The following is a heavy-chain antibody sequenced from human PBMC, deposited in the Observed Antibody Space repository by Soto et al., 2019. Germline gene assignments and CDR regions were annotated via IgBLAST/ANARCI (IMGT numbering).Heavy chain of an antibody. J-gene: IGHJ4*02. CDR3: ARIGGYHGPLDY. D-gene: IGHD6-25*01. CDR1: GVSISSYF. CDR2: TYHRGST. V-gene: IGHV4-59*01. Sequence: ETLSLTCAVSGVSISSYFWSWIRQAPGGGLEWIGYTYHRGSTNYSPSLKSRVAISLDTSENQFSLTVNSVTAADTAVYYCARIGGYHGPLDYWGQGTQVTVSS.